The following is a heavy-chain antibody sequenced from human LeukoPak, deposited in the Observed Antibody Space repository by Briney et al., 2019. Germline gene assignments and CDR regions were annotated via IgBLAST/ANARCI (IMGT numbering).Heavy chain of an antibody. CDR1: GGSTSSYY. V-gene: IGHV4-59*01. J-gene: IGHJ5*01. D-gene: IGHD6-19*01. CDR2: IHYSWGT. Sequence: SETLSLTCTVSGGSTSSYYWSWIRQPPGRGLEWIGYIHYSWGTNYSPSLKSRVTISVDTSKNQFSLKLNSVTAADTAVYYCARGGSSDWLNWFDPWGQGTLVTVSS. CDR3: ARGGSSDWLNWFDP.